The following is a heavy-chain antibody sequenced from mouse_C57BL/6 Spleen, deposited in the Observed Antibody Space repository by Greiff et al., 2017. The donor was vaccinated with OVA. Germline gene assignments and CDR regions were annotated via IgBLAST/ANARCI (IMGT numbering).Heavy chain of an antibody. J-gene: IGHJ4*01. CDR1: GYTFTDYY. CDR3: ARGRGNDYAMDY. D-gene: IGHD2-1*01. Sequence: VQLQQSGAELVRPGASVKLSCKASGYTFTDYYINWVKQRPGQGLEWIARIYPGSGNTYYNEKFKGKATLTAEKSSSTAYMQLSSLTSEDSAVYFCARGRGNDYAMDYWGQGTSVTVSS. V-gene: IGHV1-76*01. CDR2: IYPGSGNT.